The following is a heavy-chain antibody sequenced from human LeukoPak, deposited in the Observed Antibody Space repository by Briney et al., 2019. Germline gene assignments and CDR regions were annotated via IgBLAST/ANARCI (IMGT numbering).Heavy chain of an antibody. CDR2: IKSKTDGGTT. V-gene: IGHV3-15*01. CDR3: STDMRYCSGGSCYRNWFDP. J-gene: IGHJ5*02. Sequence: PGGSLRLSCAASGFTFSNAWMSWVRQAPGKGLEWVGRIKSKTDGGTTDYAAPVKGRFTISRDDSKNTLYLQMNSLKTEDTAVYYCSTDMRYCSGGSCYRNWFDPWGQGTLVTVSS. D-gene: IGHD2-15*01. CDR1: GFTFSNAW.